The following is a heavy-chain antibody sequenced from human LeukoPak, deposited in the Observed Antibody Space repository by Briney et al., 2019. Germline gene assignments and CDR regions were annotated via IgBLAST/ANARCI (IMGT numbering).Heavy chain of an antibody. J-gene: IGHJ4*02. CDR3: ARGAYYYDSRGGFDY. V-gene: IGHV4-61*02. D-gene: IGHD3-22*01. CDR1: GGSISSGSYY. Sequence: PSETLSLTCTVSGGSISSGSYYWRWIRQPAGKGLEWIGRIYTSGSTNYNPSLKSRVTISVDTSKNQFPLKLSSVTAADTAVYYCARGAYYYDSRGGFDYWGQGTLVTVSS. CDR2: IYTSGST.